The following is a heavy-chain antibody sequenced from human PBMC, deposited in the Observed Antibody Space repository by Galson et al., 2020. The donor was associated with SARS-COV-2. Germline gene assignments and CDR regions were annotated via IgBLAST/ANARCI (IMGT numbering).Heavy chain of an antibody. V-gene: IGHV1-18*01. CDR3: ARSGKLYCSGGTCYFDL. J-gene: IGHJ4*02. Sequence: GESLKISCRTSGYRFTGYGISWVRQAPGQGLEWMSWISGYNGNTDYAQNIQGRVTLTTDTSATTAYMELTNLSSDDTAVYYCARSGKLYCSGGTCYFDLWGQGTLVTVSS. CDR1: GYRFTGYG. CDR2: ISGYNGNT. D-gene: IGHD2-15*01.